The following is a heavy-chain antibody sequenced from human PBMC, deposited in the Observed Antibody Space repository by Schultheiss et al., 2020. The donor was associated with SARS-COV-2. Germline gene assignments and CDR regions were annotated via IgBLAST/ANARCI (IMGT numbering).Heavy chain of an antibody. CDR2: ISYDGSNK. Sequence: GESLKISCAASGFTFSSYWMHWVRQAPGKGLEWVAVISYDGSNKYYADSVKGRFTISRDNSKNTLYLQMNSLRAEDTAVYYCARAGSGYYHHSRRKPDDAFDIWGQGTMVTVSS. CDR3: ARAGSGYYHHSRRKPDDAFDI. J-gene: IGHJ3*02. D-gene: IGHD3-22*01. CDR1: GFTFSSYW. V-gene: IGHV3-30*03.